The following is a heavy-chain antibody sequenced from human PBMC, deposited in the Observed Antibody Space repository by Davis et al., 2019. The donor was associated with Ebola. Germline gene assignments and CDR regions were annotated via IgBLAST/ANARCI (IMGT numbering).Heavy chain of an antibody. J-gene: IGHJ6*02. Sequence: GGSLRLSCEASGFTFSSYALNWVRQAPGKGLEWISVIGGSGGSTYYAGSVKGRFTISRDNAKNSLYLQMNSLRAEDTAVYYCARDIVLVPAALLYYGMDVWGQGTTVTVSS. CDR3: ARDIVLVPAALLYYGMDV. V-gene: IGHV3-23*01. CDR1: GFTFSSYA. CDR2: IGGSGGST. D-gene: IGHD2-2*01.